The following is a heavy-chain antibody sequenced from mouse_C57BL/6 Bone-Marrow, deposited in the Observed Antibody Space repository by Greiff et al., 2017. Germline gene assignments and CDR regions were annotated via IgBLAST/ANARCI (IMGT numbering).Heavy chain of an antibody. V-gene: IGHV1-63*01. CDR2: IYPGGGYT. CDR1: GYTFTNYW. Sequence: VQLQQSGAELVRPGTSVKMSCKASGYTFTNYWIGWAKQRPGHGLEWIGDIYPGGGYTNYNEKFKGKDTLTADKSSSTAYMQFSSLTSEDSAIYYCARIYYGKGYAMDYWGQGTSVTVSS. J-gene: IGHJ4*01. CDR3: ARIYYGKGYAMDY. D-gene: IGHD2-1*01.